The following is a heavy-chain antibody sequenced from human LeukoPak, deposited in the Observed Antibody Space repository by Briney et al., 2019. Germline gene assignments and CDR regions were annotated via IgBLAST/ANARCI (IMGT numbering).Heavy chain of an antibody. CDR2: INPNSGGT. CDR1: GYTFTGYY. CDR3: ATDLKGEGQWELCFDY. Sequence: ASVKVSCKASGYTFTGYYMHWVRQAPGQGLEWMGRINPNSGGTNYAQKFQGRVTMTRDTSISTAYMELSRLRSDDTAVYYCATDLKGEGQWELCFDYWGQGTLVTVSS. D-gene: IGHD1-26*01. V-gene: IGHV1-2*06. J-gene: IGHJ4*02.